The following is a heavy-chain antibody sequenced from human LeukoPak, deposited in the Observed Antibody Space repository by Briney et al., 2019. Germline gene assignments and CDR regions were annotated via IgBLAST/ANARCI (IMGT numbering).Heavy chain of an antibody. Sequence: SETLSLTCAVYGGSFSGYYWSWIRQPPGKGLEWVGRLYTSGNTNYNPSLRSRITMSVDTSKNQFSLKLASVTAADTAVYYCAGMVTFQTNFDFWGQGTLVTVSS. CDR1: GGSFSGYY. CDR3: AGMVTFQTNFDF. V-gene: IGHV4-34*10. D-gene: IGHD2-21*02. CDR2: LYTSGNT. J-gene: IGHJ4*02.